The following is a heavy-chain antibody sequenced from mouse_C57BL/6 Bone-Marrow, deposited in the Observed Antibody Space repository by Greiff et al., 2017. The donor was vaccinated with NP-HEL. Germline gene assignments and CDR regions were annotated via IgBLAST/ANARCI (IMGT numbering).Heavy chain of an antibody. J-gene: IGHJ1*03. Sequence: VQLQQPGAELVKPGASVKMSCKASGYTFTSYWITWVKQRPGQGLEWIGDIYPGSGSTNYNEKFKSKATLTVDTSSSTAYMQLSSLTSEDSAVYYGASIYYGYDGWYFDVWGTGTTVTVSS. CDR2: IYPGSGST. V-gene: IGHV1-55*01. CDR1: GYTFTSYW. D-gene: IGHD2-2*01. CDR3: ASIYYGYDGWYFDV.